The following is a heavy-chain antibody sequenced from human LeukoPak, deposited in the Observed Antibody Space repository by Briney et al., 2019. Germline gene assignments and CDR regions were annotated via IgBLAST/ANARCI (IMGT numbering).Heavy chain of an antibody. V-gene: IGHV4-31*03. CDR1: GGSLSNGGYY. J-gene: IGHJ4*02. D-gene: IGHD3/OR15-3a*01. CDR2: IYYSGAT. Sequence: SQTLSLTCTVSGGSLSNGGYYWSWIRQHPGKGLEWIGLIYYSGATHYTPSLSSRVSFSAETPQNKFSPWLWSVTVAHTPACYYARVGLVSLITYWGQGTRVTVSS. CDR3: ARVGLVSLITY.